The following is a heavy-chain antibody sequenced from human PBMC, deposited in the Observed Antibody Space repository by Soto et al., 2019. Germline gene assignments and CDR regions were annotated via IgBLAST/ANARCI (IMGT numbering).Heavy chain of an antibody. D-gene: IGHD6-13*01. CDR3: ARQVWGYSSSWAFDY. V-gene: IGHV4-39*01. CDR1: GGSISSSSYC. CDR2: IYYSGST. J-gene: IGHJ4*02. Sequence: QLQLQESGPGLVKPSETLSLTCTVSGGSISSSSYCWGWIRQPPGKGLEWIGSIYYSGSTYYNPSLKSRVTISVDTSKNQFSLKLSSVTAADTAVYYCARQVWGYSSSWAFDYWGLGTLVTVSS.